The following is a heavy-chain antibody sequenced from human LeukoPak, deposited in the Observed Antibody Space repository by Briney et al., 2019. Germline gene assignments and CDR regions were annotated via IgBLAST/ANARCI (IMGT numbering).Heavy chain of an antibody. D-gene: IGHD1-26*01. J-gene: IGHJ4*02. Sequence: GGSLRLSCAASGFTFSNYAMSWVRQAPGKGLEWVSVISGSDGSTYYADSVKGRFTISRDNSKNTLYLQMNTLRAEDTAVYYCAKDPYSGSYEYWGQGTLVSVSS. CDR1: GFTFSNYA. CDR2: ISGSDGST. CDR3: AKDPYSGSYEY. V-gene: IGHV3-23*01.